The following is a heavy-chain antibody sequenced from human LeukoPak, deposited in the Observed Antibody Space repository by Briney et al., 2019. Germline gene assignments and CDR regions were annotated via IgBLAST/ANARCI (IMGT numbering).Heavy chain of an antibody. CDR3: AKHLWRDLLWFGEGYYFGY. J-gene: IGHJ4*02. Sequence: GGSLRLSCAASGFPFTNYAMSRVRQAPGKGLECISVISGDGDSTYYADSVKGRFTISRDNSKNTLYLQMNSLRAEDTAVYYCAKHLWRDLLWFGEGYYFGYWGQGTLVTVSS. D-gene: IGHD3-10*01. V-gene: IGHV3-23*01. CDR1: GFPFTNYA. CDR2: ISGDGDST.